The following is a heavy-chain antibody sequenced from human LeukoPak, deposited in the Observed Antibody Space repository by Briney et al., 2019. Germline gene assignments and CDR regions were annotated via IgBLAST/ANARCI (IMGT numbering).Heavy chain of an antibody. V-gene: IGHV4-39*02. Sequence: SETLSLTCTVSGGSISSSSYYLGWIRQPPGKGLEWIGSIYYSGSTYYNPSLKSRVTISVDTSKNQFSLKLSSVTAADTAVYYCAREGYYDFWSGYYRGNWFDPWGQGTLVTVSS. D-gene: IGHD3-3*01. CDR1: GGSISSSSYY. CDR2: IYYSGST. CDR3: AREGYYDFWSGYYRGNWFDP. J-gene: IGHJ5*02.